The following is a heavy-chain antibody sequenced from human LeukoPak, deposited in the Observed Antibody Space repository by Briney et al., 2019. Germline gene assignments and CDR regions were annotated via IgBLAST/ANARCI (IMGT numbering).Heavy chain of an antibody. J-gene: IGHJ4*02. CDR3: ARARDCGGDCYLDY. CDR2: IYYSGST. D-gene: IGHD2-21*01. V-gene: IGHV4-59*01. CDR1: GGSISSYY. Sequence: SETLSLTCTVSGGSISSYYWSWIRQPPGKGLEWIGYIYYSGSTNYNPSLKSRVTISVDTSKNQFSLKLSSVTAADTAVYYCARARDCGGDCYLDYWGQGTLVTVSS.